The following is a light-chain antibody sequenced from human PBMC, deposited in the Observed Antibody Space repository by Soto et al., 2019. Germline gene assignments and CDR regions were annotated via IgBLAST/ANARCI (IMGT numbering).Light chain of an antibody. CDR2: AAS. J-gene: IGKJ1*01. CDR1: QGISNY. V-gene: IGKV1-27*01. Sequence: DIQMTQSPSSLSASVGDRVTITCRASQGISNYLAWYQQKPGKVPKLLIYAASTLQSGVPSRFSGSGSGTDFTVTISRLQPEDVATYYCQKYNSAPPWTFGQGTKVEIK. CDR3: QKYNSAPPWT.